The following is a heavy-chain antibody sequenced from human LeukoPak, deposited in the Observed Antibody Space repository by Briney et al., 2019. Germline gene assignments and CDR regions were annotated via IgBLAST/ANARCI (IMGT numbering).Heavy chain of an antibody. J-gene: IGHJ4*02. Sequence: PGGSLRLSCAASGFTFDDYGMSWVRQAPGKGLEWGSGINWNGGRTVYADSVKGRITIYRDNAKNSLYLQMNSLRAEDTALYYCAREPYGSGSYGVDYWGQGTLVTVSS. CDR1: GFTFDDYG. CDR3: AREPYGSGSYGVDY. V-gene: IGHV3-20*04. CDR2: INWNGGRT. D-gene: IGHD3-10*01.